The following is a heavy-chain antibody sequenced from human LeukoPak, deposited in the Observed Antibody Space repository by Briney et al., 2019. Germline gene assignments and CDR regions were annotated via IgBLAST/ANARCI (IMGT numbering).Heavy chain of an antibody. D-gene: IGHD5-12*01. CDR2: INTGNGNT. Sequence: ASVKVSCKASGYTFTSYGISWVRQAPGQRLEWMGWINTGNGNTKYSQKLQGRVTITRATSASTAYMELSSLRSEDTAVYYCARVGYSGYDSRPVFNYWGQGTLVTVSS. CDR1: GYTFTSYG. CDR3: ARVGYSGYDSRPVFNY. V-gene: IGHV1-3*04. J-gene: IGHJ4*02.